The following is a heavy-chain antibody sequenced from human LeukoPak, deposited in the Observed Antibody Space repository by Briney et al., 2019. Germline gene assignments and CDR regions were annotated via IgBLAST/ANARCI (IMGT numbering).Heavy chain of an antibody. V-gene: IGHV3-9*01. Sequence: GGSLRLSCAASGFTFDDYAMHWVRQAPGKGLEWVSGISWNSGSIGYADSVKGRFTISRDNAKNSLYLQMNSLRAEDTAVYYCARDILIGAARRGFDPWGQGTLVTVSS. CDR1: GFTFDDYA. CDR2: ISWNSGSI. D-gene: IGHD6-13*01. CDR3: ARDILIGAARRGFDP. J-gene: IGHJ5*02.